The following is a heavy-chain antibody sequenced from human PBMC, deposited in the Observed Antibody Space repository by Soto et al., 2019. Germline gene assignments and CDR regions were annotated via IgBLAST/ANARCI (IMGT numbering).Heavy chain of an antibody. D-gene: IGHD1-7*01. Sequence: SETLSLTCTVSGGSISSGGYYWSWVRQPPGKGLEWIGYIYSSGSTYYNPSLKSRVTISVDTSKNQFSLKLSSVTAADTAVYYCARSRNYALPEFDYWGQGTLVTVSS. V-gene: IGHV4-30-4*01. CDR1: GGSISSGGYY. CDR3: ARSRNYALPEFDY. CDR2: IYSSGST. J-gene: IGHJ4*02.